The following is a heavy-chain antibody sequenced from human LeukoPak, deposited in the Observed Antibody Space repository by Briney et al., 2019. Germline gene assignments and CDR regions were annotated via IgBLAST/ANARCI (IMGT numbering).Heavy chain of an antibody. CDR2: ISGSVGSP. V-gene: IGHV3-23*01. CDR1: GFTFSGYA. Sequence: GGSLRLSCAASGFTFSGYAMSWVRQAPGKGLEWVSAISGSVGSPYYAASVKGRFTISRDNSKNTRYLQMNSLRAEDTAVFYCAKERNPYSSSWYSLHYMDVWGKGTTVTVSS. CDR3: AKERNPYSSSWYSLHYMDV. D-gene: IGHD6-13*01. J-gene: IGHJ6*03.